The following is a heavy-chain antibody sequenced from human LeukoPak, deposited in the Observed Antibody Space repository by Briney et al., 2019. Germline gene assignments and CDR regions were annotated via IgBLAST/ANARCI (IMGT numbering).Heavy chain of an antibody. D-gene: IGHD7-27*01. Sequence: ASVKVSCKASGYTFIHYFIHWVRQAPGQGLEWMGRINSNSGGTEYTQKFQGRVTMTGDTSITTVYMELSSLTSDDTAVYYCARDLPSTSNWELDYWGQGTLVTVSS. J-gene: IGHJ4*02. V-gene: IGHV1-2*06. CDR2: INSNSGGT. CDR3: ARDLPSTSNWELDY. CDR1: GYTFIHYF.